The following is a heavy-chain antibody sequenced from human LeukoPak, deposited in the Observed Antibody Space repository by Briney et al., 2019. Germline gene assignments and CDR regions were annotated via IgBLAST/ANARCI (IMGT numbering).Heavy chain of an antibody. Sequence: GGSLRLSCAASGFTFSSYGMSWVRQAPEKGLEWVSAISGSGGSTYYADSVKGRFTISRDNSKNTLYLQMNSLRAEDTAVYYCAKDLGRYYGSGSYGESDYWGQGTLVTVSS. CDR3: AKDLGRYYGSGSYGESDY. V-gene: IGHV3-23*01. J-gene: IGHJ4*02. CDR2: ISGSGGST. D-gene: IGHD3-10*01. CDR1: GFTFSSYG.